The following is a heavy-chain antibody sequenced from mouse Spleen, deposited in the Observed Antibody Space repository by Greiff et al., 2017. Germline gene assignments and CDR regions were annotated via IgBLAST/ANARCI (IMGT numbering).Heavy chain of an antibody. J-gene: IGHJ2*01. CDR2: IYPGSGNT. V-gene: IGHV1-63*01. CDR1: GYAFTNYW. D-gene: IGHD1-1*01. Sequence: VQLQHSGAELVRPGTSVKISCKASGYAFTNYWLGWVKQRPGHGLEWIGDIYPGSGNTYYNEKFKGKATLTADKSSSTAYMQLSSLTSEDSAVYFCARKTTVYFDYWGQGATLTISS. CDR3: ARKTTVYFDY.